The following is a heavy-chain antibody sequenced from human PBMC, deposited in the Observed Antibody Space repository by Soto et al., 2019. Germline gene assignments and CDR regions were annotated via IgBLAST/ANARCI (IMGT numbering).Heavy chain of an antibody. V-gene: IGHV4-34*01. Sequence: SETLSLTCAVYGGSFSGYYWSRIRQPPGKGPEWIGEINHSGSTNYNPSLKSRVTIPVDTSKNQFSLKLSSVTAADTAVYYCARDRSGYSGYDYLDYWGQGTLVTVSS. CDR3: ARDRSGYSGYDYLDY. D-gene: IGHD5-12*01. J-gene: IGHJ4*02. CDR1: GGSFSGYY. CDR2: INHSGST.